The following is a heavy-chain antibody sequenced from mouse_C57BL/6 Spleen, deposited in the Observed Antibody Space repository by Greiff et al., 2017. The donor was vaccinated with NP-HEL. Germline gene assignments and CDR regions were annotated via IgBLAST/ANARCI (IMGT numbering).Heavy chain of an antibody. D-gene: IGHD1-1*01. V-gene: IGHV1-52*01. CDR3: ARAVYYGSSYGWFAY. Sequence: QVQLQQPGAELVRPGPSVKLSCKASGYTFTSYWMHWVKQRPIQGLEWIGNIDPSDSETHYNQKFKDKATLTVDKSSSTAYMQLSSLTSEDSAVYYCARAVYYGSSYGWFAYWGQGTLVTVSA. J-gene: IGHJ3*01. CDR1: GYTFTSYW. CDR2: IDPSDSET.